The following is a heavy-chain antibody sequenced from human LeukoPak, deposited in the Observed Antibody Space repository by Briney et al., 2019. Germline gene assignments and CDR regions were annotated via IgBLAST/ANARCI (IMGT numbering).Heavy chain of an antibody. V-gene: IGHV4-59*01. CDR1: GGSISSYY. J-gene: IGHJ3*02. D-gene: IGHD3-22*01. CDR2: IYYSGST. Sequence: SETLSLTCTVSGGSISSYYWSWIRQSPGKGLEWIGYIYYSGSTNYNPSLKSRVTISVDTSKNQFSLKLSSVTAADTAVYYCARDFLDISGYYDRAFDIWGQGTMVTVSS. CDR3: ARDFLDISGYYDRAFDI.